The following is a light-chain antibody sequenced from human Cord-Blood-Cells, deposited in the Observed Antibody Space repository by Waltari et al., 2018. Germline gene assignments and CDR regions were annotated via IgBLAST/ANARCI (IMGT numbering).Light chain of an antibody. CDR3: QQYNSYLT. CDR1: QSISSW. CDR2: DAS. V-gene: IGKV1-5*01. Sequence: DIQRTQSPSPLSASVGDRVTITCRASQSISSWSAWYQQKPGKAPKLLIYDASSLESGVPSRFSGSGSGTEFTLTISSLQPDDFATYYCQQYNSYLTFGGGTKVEIK. J-gene: IGKJ4*01.